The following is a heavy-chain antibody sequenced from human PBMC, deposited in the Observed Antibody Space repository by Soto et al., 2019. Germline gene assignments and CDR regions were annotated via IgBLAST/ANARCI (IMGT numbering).Heavy chain of an antibody. D-gene: IGHD7-27*01. J-gene: IGHJ5*02. CDR3: TTGLRRPGDFSGDGARS. CDR1: GFTFSNAW. CDR2: IQSNTDGGTT. Sequence: EVQLVESGGGLVKPGGSLRLSCAASGFTFSNAWKNWVRQAPGKGLEWVGRIQSNTDGGTTDYAAPVKGRFTISRDDSKNTLYLQMNSLKTEDTAVYYCTTGLRRPGDFSGDGARSWGQGTLVTVSS. V-gene: IGHV3-15*07.